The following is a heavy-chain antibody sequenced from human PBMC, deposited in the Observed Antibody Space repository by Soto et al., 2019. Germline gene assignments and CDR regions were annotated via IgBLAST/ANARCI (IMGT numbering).Heavy chain of an antibody. CDR2: ISYDGSNK. CDR1: GFTFSSYA. Sequence: QVQLVESGGGVVQPGRSLRLSCAASGFTFSSYAMHWVRQAPGKGLEWVAVISYDGSNKYYADSVKGQFTISRDNSKNTLYLQMNSLRAEDTAVYYCAREGRFGHYGMDVWGQGTTVTVSS. D-gene: IGHD3-3*01. CDR3: AREGRFGHYGMDV. J-gene: IGHJ6*02. V-gene: IGHV3-30-3*01.